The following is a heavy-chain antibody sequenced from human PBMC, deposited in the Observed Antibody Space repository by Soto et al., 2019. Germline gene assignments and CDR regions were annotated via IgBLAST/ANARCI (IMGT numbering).Heavy chain of an antibody. CDR3: ERVGYFDWSFDY. V-gene: IGHV3-64*01. CDR1: GFTFSSYA. J-gene: IGHJ4*02. Sequence: GGSLRLSCAASGFTFSSYAMSWVRQAPGKGLEYVSAISSNGGSTYYANSVKGRFTISRDNSKNTLFLQMGSLRAEDKAVYYFERVGYFDWSFDYWGQGTLVTVSS. D-gene: IGHD3-9*01. CDR2: ISSNGGST.